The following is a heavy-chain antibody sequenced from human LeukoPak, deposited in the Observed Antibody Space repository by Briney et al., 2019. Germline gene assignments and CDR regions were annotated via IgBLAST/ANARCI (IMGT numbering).Heavy chain of an antibody. CDR3: ARVDTAMVTREYYFDY. V-gene: IGHV3-66*02. D-gene: IGHD5-18*01. CDR1: GFTVSNNY. Sequence: GGSLRLSYAASGFTVSNNYMSWVRQAPGKGLEWVSVIYSGGSTYYADSVKGRFTISRDNSKNTLYLQMNSLRAEDTAVYYCARVDTAMVTREYYFDYWGQGTLVTVSS. CDR2: IYSGGST. J-gene: IGHJ4*02.